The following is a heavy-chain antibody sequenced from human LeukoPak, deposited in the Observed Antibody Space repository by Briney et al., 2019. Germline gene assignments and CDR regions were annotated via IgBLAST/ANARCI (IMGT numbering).Heavy chain of an antibody. V-gene: IGHV4-34*01. J-gene: IGHJ4*02. CDR1: GGSFSGYY. CDR2: INHSGST. D-gene: IGHD3-3*01. CDR3: ARGRYDFWSGYRGYFDY. Sequence: PSETLSLTCAVYGGSFSGYYWSWIRQPPGKGLEWIGEINHSGSTNYNPSLKSRVTISVDTSKNQFSLKLSSVTAADTAVYYCARGRYDFWSGYRGYFDYWGQGTLVTVPS.